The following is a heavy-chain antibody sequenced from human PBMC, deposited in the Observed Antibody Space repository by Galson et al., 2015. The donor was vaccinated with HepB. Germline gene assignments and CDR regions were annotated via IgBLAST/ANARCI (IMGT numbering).Heavy chain of an antibody. J-gene: IGHJ6*02. V-gene: IGHV6-1*01. Sequence: CAISGDSVSRETVGWNWIRRSPSRGLEWLGRTYYRSKWYSDYAISVKSRIIITAASSTNQFFLQLNSVTPEDTAVYYCTRVAHLGRGMNVWGQGTTVTV. CDR1: GDSVSRETVG. CDR3: TRVAHLGRGMNV. CDR2: TYYRSKWYS. D-gene: IGHD3-10*01.